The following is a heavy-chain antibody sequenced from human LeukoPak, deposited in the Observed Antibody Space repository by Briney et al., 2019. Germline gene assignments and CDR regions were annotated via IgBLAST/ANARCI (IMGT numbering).Heavy chain of an antibody. V-gene: IGHV3-30-3*01. J-gene: IGHJ6*02. CDR2: ISYDGSNK. CDR3: ARPPYYDSSGYYYHYYYGMDV. CDR1: GFTFSSYA. Sequence: GGSLRLSCAASGFTFSSYAMHWVRQAPGKGLEWVAVISYDGSNKYYADSVKGRFTISRDNSKNTLYLQMNSLRAEDTAAYYCARPPYYDSSGYYYHYYYGMDVWGQGTTVTVSS. D-gene: IGHD3-22*01.